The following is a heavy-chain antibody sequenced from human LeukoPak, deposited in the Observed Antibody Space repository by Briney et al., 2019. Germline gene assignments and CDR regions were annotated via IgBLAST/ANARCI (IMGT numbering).Heavy chain of an antibody. CDR1: GFSFGDYY. CDR3: AREFDYGGNSRGQAVDY. J-gene: IGHJ4*02. D-gene: IGHD4-23*01. CDR2: ISSSGSTI. Sequence: GGSLRLSCAASGFSFGDYYMSWIRQAPGKGLEWVSYISSSGSTIYYADSVKGRFTISRDNAKNSLYLQMNSLRAEDTAVYYCAREFDYGGNSRGQAVDYWGQGTLVTVSS. V-gene: IGHV3-11*01.